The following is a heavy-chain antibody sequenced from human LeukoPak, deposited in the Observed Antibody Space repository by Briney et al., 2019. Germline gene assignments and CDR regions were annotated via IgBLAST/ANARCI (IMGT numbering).Heavy chain of an antibody. CDR3: ARDRDTALGP. CDR1: GFTFSNYA. J-gene: IGHJ5*02. V-gene: IGHV3-30-3*01. Sequence: GGSLRLSCAASGFTFSNYAMHWVRQAPGKGLEWVAIISYDGNDKYYTDSVKGRFTISRDKSKYTLYLQMNSLRAEDTAVDYGARDRDTALGPWGQGTLVTVSS. D-gene: IGHD5-18*01. CDR2: ISYDGNDK.